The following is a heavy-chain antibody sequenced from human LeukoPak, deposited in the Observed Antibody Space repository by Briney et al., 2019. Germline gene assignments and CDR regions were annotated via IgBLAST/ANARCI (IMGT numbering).Heavy chain of an antibody. D-gene: IGHD6-13*01. CDR1: GFTFSSYA. J-gene: IGHJ4*02. Sequence: GGSLRLSCAASGFTFSSYAMSWVRQAPGKGLEWVAVISYDGSNKYYADSVKGRFTISRDNSKNTLYLQMNSLRAEDTAVYYCARGQQLVILGLFDYWGQGTLVTVSS. CDR2: ISYDGSNK. CDR3: ARGQQLVILGLFDY. V-gene: IGHV3-30*04.